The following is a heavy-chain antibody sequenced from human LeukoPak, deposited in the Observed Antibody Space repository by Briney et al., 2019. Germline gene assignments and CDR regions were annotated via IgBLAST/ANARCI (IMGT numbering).Heavy chain of an antibody. D-gene: IGHD6-13*01. Sequence: ASVKVSCKASGYTFTSYYMHWVRQAPGQGLEWMGGIIPIFGTANYAQKFQGRVTITADKSTSTAYMELSSLRSEDTAVYYCAREGQQLVYDAFDIWGQGTMVTVSS. CDR3: AREGQQLVYDAFDI. CDR2: IIPIFGTA. V-gene: IGHV1-69*06. J-gene: IGHJ3*02. CDR1: GYTFTSYY.